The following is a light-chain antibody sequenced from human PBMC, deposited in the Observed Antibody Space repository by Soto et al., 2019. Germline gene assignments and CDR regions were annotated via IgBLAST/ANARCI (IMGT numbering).Light chain of an antibody. CDR3: ETWDSNILA. J-gene: IGLJ2*01. CDR2: LEGSGSY. V-gene: IGLV4-60*02. CDR1: SGHSSYI. Sequence: QPVLTQSSSASASLGSSVKLTCTLSSGHSSYIIAWHQQQPGKAPRYLMKLEGSGSYNKGSGVPARFTGSSSGADRYLTPSNLQFEDEADYYCETWDSNILAFGGGTQVTVL.